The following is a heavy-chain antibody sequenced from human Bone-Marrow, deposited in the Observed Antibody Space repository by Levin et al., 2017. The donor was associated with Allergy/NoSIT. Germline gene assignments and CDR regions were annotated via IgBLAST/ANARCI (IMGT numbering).Heavy chain of an antibody. CDR2: IYSGGST. J-gene: IGHJ4*02. CDR1: GLTVSSNY. Sequence: GGSLRLSCAASGLTVSSNYMSWVRQAPGKGLEWVSVIYSGGSTYYADSVKGRFTISRDNSKNTLYLQMNSLRAEDTAVYYCASGDILTGYQIYWGQGTLVTVSS. D-gene: IGHD3-9*01. CDR3: ASGDILTGYQIY. V-gene: IGHV3-66*01.